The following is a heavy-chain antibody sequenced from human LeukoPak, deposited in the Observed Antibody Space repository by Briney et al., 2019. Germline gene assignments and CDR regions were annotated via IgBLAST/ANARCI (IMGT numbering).Heavy chain of an antibody. CDR1: GGSISSYY. CDR3: ARGLAGDYYDSFGY. V-gene: IGHV4-34*01. D-gene: IGHD3-22*01. J-gene: IGHJ4*02. CDR2: INHSGST. Sequence: PSETLSLTCTVSGGSISSYYWSWIRQPPGKGLEWIGEINHSGSTNYNPSLKSRVTISVDTSKNQFSLKLSSVTAADTAVYYCARGLAGDYYDSFGYWGQGTLVTVSS.